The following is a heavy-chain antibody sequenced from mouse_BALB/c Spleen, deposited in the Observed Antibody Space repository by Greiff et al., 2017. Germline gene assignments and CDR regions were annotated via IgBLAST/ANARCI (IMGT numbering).Heavy chain of an antibody. CDR3: TRSYYGSSYFAY. CDR2: INPSNGGT. J-gene: IGHJ3*01. D-gene: IGHD1-1*01. V-gene: IGHV1S81*02. CDR1: GYTFTSYY. Sequence: QVQLQQSGAELVKPGASVKLSCKASGYTFTSYYMYWVKQRPGQGLEWIGGINPSNGGTNFNEKFKSKATLTVDKSSSTAYMQLSSLTSEDSAVYYCTRSYYGSSYFAYWGQGTLVTVSA.